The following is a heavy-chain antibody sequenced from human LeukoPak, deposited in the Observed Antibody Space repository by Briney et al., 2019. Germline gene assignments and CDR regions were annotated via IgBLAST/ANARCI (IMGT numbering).Heavy chain of an antibody. J-gene: IGHJ5*02. CDR3: ARDVHGDYGSGWFDP. CDR2: IMPLFGTA. D-gene: IGHD4-17*01. CDR1: GGTFNNSA. Sequence: SVKVSCKTSGGTFNNSAISWVRQAPGQGLEWLGGIMPLFGTAGYAQKFQGRVTITKDESTRTVYLELTSLTSDDTAVYYCARDVHGDYGSGWFDPWGQRTLVSVSS. V-gene: IGHV1-69*05.